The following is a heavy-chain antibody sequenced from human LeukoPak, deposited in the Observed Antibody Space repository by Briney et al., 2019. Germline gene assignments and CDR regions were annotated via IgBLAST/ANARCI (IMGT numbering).Heavy chain of an antibody. CDR2: AHVSGSA. Sequence: SSETLSLTCSVSGGFVNDHFWSWVRQPPRKGLEWIGYAHVSGSANSIPSLKSRVIISVDTSRNQFSLRLTSVTASDTAVYYCARDSKEYDSGSYEDHFDSWGPGTLVTVSS. CDR1: GGFVNDHF. CDR3: ARDSKEYDSGSYEDHFDS. V-gene: IGHV4-59*02. D-gene: IGHD3-10*01. J-gene: IGHJ5*01.